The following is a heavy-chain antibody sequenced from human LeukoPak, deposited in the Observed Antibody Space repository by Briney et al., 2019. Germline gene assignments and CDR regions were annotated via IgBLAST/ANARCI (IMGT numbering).Heavy chain of an antibody. CDR2: IKSKPDGGTT. D-gene: IGHD6-13*01. CDR3: TTDPISAGLDY. J-gene: IGHJ4*02. V-gene: IGHV3-15*01. Sequence: GGSLSLSCAASGFTFSNTWMTWVRQAPRKGLEWVGHIKSKPDGGTTDYAAPVKGRFIISRYDSKNTLYLQMNSLKTEDTAVYYCTTDPISAGLDYWGQGTLVTVSS. CDR1: GFTFSNTW.